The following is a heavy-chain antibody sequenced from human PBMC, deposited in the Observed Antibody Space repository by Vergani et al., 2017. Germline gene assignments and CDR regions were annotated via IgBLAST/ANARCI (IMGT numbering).Heavy chain of an antibody. J-gene: IGHJ4*02. D-gene: IGHD3-16*02. CDR1: GYTFTDYS. CDR2: INPNSGGT. V-gene: IGHV1-2*02. CDR3: AGVETGRDDYVWGSYRW. Sequence: QVQLVQSGAEVKKPGASVKVSCKASGYTFTDYSMHWVRQAPGQGLEWMGWINPNSGGTGYAQKFQGRVTMTRNTSISTAYMELSRLRAEDTAVYYCAGVETGRDDYVWGSYRWWGQGTLVTVSS.